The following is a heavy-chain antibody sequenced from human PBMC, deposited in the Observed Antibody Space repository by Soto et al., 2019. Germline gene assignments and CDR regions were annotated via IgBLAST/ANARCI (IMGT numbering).Heavy chain of an antibody. V-gene: IGHV1-69*13. J-gene: IGHJ6*02. CDR3: ARDEMVVATGSRTWHYYYGMDV. CDR2: IIPIFGTA. D-gene: IGHD2-15*01. CDR1: GGTFSTYA. Sequence: SVKVSCKSSGGTFSTYAISWVRQAPGQGLEWMGGIIPIFGTANYAQKFQGRVTITADESTTPAYMELISLRSEDTAVYYCARDEMVVATGSRTWHYYYGMDVWGQGTTVTVSS.